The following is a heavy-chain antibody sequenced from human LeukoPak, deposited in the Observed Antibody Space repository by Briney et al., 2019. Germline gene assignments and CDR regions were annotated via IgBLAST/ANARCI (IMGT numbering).Heavy chain of an antibody. CDR2: ISGSGGYT. CDR3: AKDFDVDTAIISYFDC. CDR1: GLTFSNYA. Sequence: GGSLRLSCAASGLTFSNYAMSWGRQAPGKGLDWVAAISGSGGYTYYADSVKGGFTISRDKSKNTLYLQITSLRAENTAVYFCAKDFDVDTAIISYFDCWGQGTLVTVSS. V-gene: IGHV3-23*01. J-gene: IGHJ4*02. D-gene: IGHD5-18*01.